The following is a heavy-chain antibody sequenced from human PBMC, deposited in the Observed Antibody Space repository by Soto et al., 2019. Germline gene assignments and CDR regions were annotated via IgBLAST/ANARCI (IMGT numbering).Heavy chain of an antibody. J-gene: IGHJ4*02. CDR1: GFTFTNYW. CDR3: TTVFEY. V-gene: IGHV3-74*01. Sequence: EVQLVQSGGGSVQPGGSLRLSCAASGFTFTNYWMHWVRQVPGKGLVWVSRIDGVGTGTSYSDSVRGRFTISRDNAENTLYLQMNSLRAEDTAVYYGTTVFEYWGQGTLVTVSS. CDR2: IDGVGTGT.